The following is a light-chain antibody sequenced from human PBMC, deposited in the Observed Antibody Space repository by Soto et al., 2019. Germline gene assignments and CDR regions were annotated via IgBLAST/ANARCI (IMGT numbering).Light chain of an antibody. CDR3: QQLVSYPQ. CDR2: AAS. J-gene: IGKJ4*02. CDR1: QVIGIY. Sequence: DIQLTQSPSFLSASIGDRVTITCRASQVIGIYLAWYQQKPGKAPNLLISAASTLQSGDPSRFSGSGSGTEFTLTISSLQPEDFATYYCQQLVSYPQFGGGTKVEIK. V-gene: IGKV1-9*01.